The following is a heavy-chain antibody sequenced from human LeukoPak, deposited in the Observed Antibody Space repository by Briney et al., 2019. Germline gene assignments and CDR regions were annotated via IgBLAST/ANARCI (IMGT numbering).Heavy chain of an antibody. CDR1: GGSISSSSYY. CDR2: IYYSGST. J-gene: IGHJ4*02. D-gene: IGHD6-19*01. CDR3: ARRVAATSFRDY. V-gene: IGHV4-39*01. Sequence: PSETLSLTCTVSGGSISSSSYYWGWIRQPPGKGLEWIGSIYYSGSTYYNPSLKSRVTISVDTSKNQFSLKLSSVTAADTAVYYCARRVAATSFRDYWGQGTLVTVSS.